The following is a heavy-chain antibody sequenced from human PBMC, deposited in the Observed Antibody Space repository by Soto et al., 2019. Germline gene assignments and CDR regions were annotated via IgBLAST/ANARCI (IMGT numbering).Heavy chain of an antibody. CDR1: RLAFSTYW. Sequence: VHLVESGGGLVQPGGSLRLSCVVSRLAFSTYWMSWVRQAPGKGLEWVANINQDGSESYYVDSVKGRFTISRDNAKNSLYLQMTSLRADDAAVYYSSRRASECNSPGCANWGKGTLVTVSS. D-gene: IGHD2-2*01. J-gene: IGHJ4*02. CDR3: SRRASECNSPGCAN. CDR2: INQDGSES. V-gene: IGHV3-7*01.